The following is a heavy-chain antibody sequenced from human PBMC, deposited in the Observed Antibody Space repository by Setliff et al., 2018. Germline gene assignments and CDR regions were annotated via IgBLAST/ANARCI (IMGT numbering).Heavy chain of an antibody. CDR1: GSTFTNYH. J-gene: IGHJ4*02. D-gene: IGHD6-19*01. CDR3: ARSGPYGMGVGNSGWYYRDY. Sequence: GASVQVSCKASGSTFTNYHMHWVRQAPGQGLEWMGVINCTGGSATYAQKFQGRVTITADESTSTAYMELSSLRSEDTAVYYCARSGPYGMGVGNSGWYYRDYWGQGTLVTVPS. CDR2: INCTGGSA. V-gene: IGHV1-46*01.